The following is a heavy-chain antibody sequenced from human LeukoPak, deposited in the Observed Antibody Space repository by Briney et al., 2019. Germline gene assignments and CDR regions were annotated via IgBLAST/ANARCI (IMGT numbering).Heavy chain of an antibody. CDR3: ARYSGYDFYYYYYMDV. V-gene: IGHV3-20*01. D-gene: IGHD5-12*01. CDR2: INWNGGST. Sequence: GGSLRLSCAASGFTFDDYGMSWVRQAPGKGLEWVSGINWNGGSTGYADSVKGRFTISRDNAKNSLYLQMNSLRAEDTALYHCARYSGYDFYYYYYMDVWGKGTTVTISS. J-gene: IGHJ6*03. CDR1: GFTFDDYG.